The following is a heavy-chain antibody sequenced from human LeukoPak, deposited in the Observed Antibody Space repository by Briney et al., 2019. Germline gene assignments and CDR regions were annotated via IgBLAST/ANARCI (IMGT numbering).Heavy chain of an antibody. D-gene: IGHD3-10*01. Sequence: PGGSLRLSCAASGFTFSSYAMSWVRQAPGKGLEWVSAISGSGGSTYYADSVKGRFTISRDNSKNTLYLQMNSLRAEDTAVYYCAKPHLKLLWFGELPNWFDPWGQGTLVTVSS. CDR1: GFTFSSYA. J-gene: IGHJ5*02. CDR3: AKPHLKLLWFGELPNWFDP. CDR2: ISGSGGST. V-gene: IGHV3-23*01.